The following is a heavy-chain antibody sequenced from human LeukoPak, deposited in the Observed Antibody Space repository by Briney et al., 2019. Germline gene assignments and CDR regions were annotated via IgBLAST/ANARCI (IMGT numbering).Heavy chain of an antibody. CDR3: ARGGLDSRYYFGMDV. D-gene: IGHD5-12*01. V-gene: IGHV4-59*01. CDR1: GGSISSYY. CDR2: IYYSGST. Sequence: SETLSLTCTVSGGSISSYYWSWIRQPPGGGLEWIGHIYYSGSTNYNPSLKGRVTISLDASKSQFSLKLRSVSAADTAVYFCARGGLDSRYYFGMDVWGQGATVTVSS. J-gene: IGHJ6*02.